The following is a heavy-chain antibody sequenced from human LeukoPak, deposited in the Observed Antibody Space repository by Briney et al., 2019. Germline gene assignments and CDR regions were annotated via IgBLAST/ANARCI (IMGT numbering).Heavy chain of an antibody. Sequence: PSETLSLTCTVSGGSISSSSYYWGWIRQPPGKGLEWIGSIYYSGSTYYNPSLKSRVTISVDTSKNQFSLKLSSVTAADTAVYYCARLKPDLFYWGQGTLVTVSS. CDR1: GGSISSSSYY. CDR3: ARLKPDLFY. J-gene: IGHJ4*02. CDR2: IYYSGST. V-gene: IGHV4-39*07.